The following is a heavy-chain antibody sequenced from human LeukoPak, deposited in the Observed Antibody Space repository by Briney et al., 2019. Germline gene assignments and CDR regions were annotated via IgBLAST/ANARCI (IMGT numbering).Heavy chain of an antibody. Sequence: SETLSLTCSVSGGSMSSENEYWGWIRQTPGKGLEWIGSVYNTGSTDYNPSLKSRVTMSVDTSKNQFSLRLNSVNAADTAVYYCARDILATSIAAPYYWGQGTLVTVSS. CDR2: VYNTGST. CDR3: ARDILATSIAAPYY. CDR1: GGSMSSENEY. J-gene: IGHJ4*02. D-gene: IGHD6-13*01. V-gene: IGHV4-39*07.